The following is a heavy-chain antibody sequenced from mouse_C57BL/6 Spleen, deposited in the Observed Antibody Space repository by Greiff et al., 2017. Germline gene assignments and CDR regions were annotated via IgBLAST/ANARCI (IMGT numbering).Heavy chain of an antibody. Sequence: LVESGAELMKPGASVKLSCKATGYTFTGYWIEWVKQRPGHGLEWIGEILPGRGSTNYNGKLKGKATFTADTSSNTAYMQISSLTTEDSAIYSGAISDSKDWYFDFWGTGTTVTVSS. J-gene: IGHJ1*03. V-gene: IGHV1-9*01. D-gene: IGHD2-5*01. CDR3: AISDSKDWYFDF. CDR1: GYTFTGYW. CDR2: ILPGRGST.